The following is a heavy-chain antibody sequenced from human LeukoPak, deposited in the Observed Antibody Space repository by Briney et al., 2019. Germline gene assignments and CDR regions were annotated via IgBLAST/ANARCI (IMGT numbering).Heavy chain of an antibody. Sequence: GRSLRLSCAASGFTFSSYGMFWVRQAPGKGLEWVAVISYDGINKYYADSVKGRFTISRDNSKNTLYLQMNSLGAEDTAVYYCAEASLDTDWGVFDYWGQGTLVTVSS. CDR2: ISYDGINK. CDR3: AEASLDTDWGVFDY. CDR1: GFTFSSYG. V-gene: IGHV3-30*18. J-gene: IGHJ4*02. D-gene: IGHD7-27*01.